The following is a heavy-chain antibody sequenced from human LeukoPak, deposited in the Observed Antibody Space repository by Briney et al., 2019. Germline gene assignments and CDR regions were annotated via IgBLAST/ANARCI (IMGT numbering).Heavy chain of an antibody. V-gene: IGHV3-21*01. CDR2: ISSSSSYI. Sequence: GGSLRLSCAASGFTFTSYSTNWVRPAPGKGLGRGSSISSSSSYIYYADSVKGRFTISRDNAKNSLYLQMNSLRAEDTAVYYCARGLSRIAARDDYWGQGTLVTVSS. J-gene: IGHJ4*02. D-gene: IGHD6-6*01. CDR3: ARGLSRIAARDDY. CDR1: GFTFTSYS.